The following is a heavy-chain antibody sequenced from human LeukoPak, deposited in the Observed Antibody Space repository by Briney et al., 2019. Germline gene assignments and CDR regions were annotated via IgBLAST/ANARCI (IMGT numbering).Heavy chain of an antibody. V-gene: IGHV3-23*01. Sequence: TGGSLRLSCAASGFTVSDYSMSWVRQAPAKGLEWVSAISGSGSYTDYADSVKGRFTISKDNSKNTLYMRMNSLRTEDTAIYYCAKRRYDSSGHFDSWGQGTLVTVSS. CDR2: ISGSGSYT. CDR1: GFTVSDYS. CDR3: AKRRYDSSGHFDS. D-gene: IGHD3-22*01. J-gene: IGHJ4*02.